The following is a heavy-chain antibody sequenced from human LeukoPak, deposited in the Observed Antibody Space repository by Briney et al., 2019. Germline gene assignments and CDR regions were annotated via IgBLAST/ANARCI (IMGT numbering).Heavy chain of an antibody. V-gene: IGHV3-30*04. CDR3: ARRSGIAVAGAFDY. D-gene: IGHD6-19*01. CDR1: GFTFSSYA. J-gene: IGHJ4*02. CDR2: ISFDGSNK. Sequence: SGGSLRLSCAASGFTFSSYAMHWVRQAPGKGLEWVAVISFDGSNKYYPDSVKGRFTISRDNSKNTLYLQMNSLRAEDTAVYYCARRSGIAVAGAFDYWGQGTLVTVSS.